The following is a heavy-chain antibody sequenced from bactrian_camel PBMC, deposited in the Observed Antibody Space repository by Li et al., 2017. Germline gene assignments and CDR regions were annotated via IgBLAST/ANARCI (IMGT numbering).Heavy chain of an antibody. Sequence: HVQLVESGGGSVQPGMSLRLACVEESVSIDTKRGDCMAWFRQAPGRQRESIAVAHTGGHSTYTYYAASVKGRFTISHDAAKSTTYLQMNSLKPEDTAVYSCAAAVGWDELCPTAVASFDHWGQGTQVTVS. CDR3: AAAVGWDELCPTAVASFDH. J-gene: IGHJ4*01. D-gene: IGHD3*01. CDR2: AHTGGHST. CDR1: IDTKRGDC. V-gene: IGHV3S1*01.